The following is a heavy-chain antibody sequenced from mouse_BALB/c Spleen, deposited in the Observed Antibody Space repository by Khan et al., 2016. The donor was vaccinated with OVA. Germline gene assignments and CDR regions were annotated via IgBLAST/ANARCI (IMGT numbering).Heavy chain of an antibody. CDR2: ISYSGST. J-gene: IGHJ2*01. CDR1: GYSITSGYG. D-gene: IGHD1-2*01. V-gene: IGHV3-2*02. CDR3: ARTARIKY. Sequence: VQLKQSGPGLVKPSQSLSLTCTVTGYSITSGYGWNWNRQSPGNKLEWMGYISYSGSTNYNPSLKSRISITRDTSKNQFFLQLNSVTTEDTATYYCARTARIKYWGQGTTLTASS.